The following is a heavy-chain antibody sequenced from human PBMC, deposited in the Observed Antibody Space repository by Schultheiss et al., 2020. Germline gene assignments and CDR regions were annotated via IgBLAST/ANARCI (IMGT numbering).Heavy chain of an antibody. Sequence: WGSLRLSCAASGFTFSDYYMSWVRQAPGKGLEWVANIKQDGSEKYYVDSVKGRFTISRDNAQNTLYLQMNSLRAEDTAVYYCARDNPDYYYYAMDVWGQGTTVTVSS. CDR2: IKQDGSEK. J-gene: IGHJ6*02. V-gene: IGHV3-7*03. CDR3: ARDNPDYYYYAMDV. CDR1: GFTFSDYY.